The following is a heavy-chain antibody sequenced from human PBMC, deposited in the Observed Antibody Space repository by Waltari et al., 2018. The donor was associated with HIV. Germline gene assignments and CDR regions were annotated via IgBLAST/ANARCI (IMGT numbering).Heavy chain of an antibody. J-gene: IGHJ5*02. V-gene: IGHV1-2*02. D-gene: IGHD1-1*01. Sequence: QEQLVQSGAAVKKPGASVKVSCKASGYSCNDYYIHWIQQAPGQGLESVGWVNPKNGVAHYAQKFEGRVTISSDTSSRTVYMDFRRLTSDDTAVFYCVRGGTHPWGQGTLITVSS. CDR1: GYSCNDYY. CDR2: VNPKNGVA. CDR3: VRGGTHP.